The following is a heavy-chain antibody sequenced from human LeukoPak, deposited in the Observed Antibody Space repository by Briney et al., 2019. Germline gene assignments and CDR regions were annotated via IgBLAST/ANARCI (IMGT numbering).Heavy chain of an antibody. Sequence: GGSLRLSCAASGFTFSSYSMNWVRQAPGKGLEWVAFIRDDGSDKYYADSVKGRFTISRDNSKNMLYLQMNSLRAEDTAVYFCAKEMYSSGWYGYWGQGTLVTVSS. CDR1: GFTFSSYS. J-gene: IGHJ4*02. CDR2: IRDDGSDK. CDR3: AKEMYSSGWYGY. D-gene: IGHD6-13*01. V-gene: IGHV3-30*02.